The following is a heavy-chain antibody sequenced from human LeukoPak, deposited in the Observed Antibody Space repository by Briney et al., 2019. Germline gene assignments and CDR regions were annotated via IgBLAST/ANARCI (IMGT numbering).Heavy chain of an antibody. CDR1: GGSISSYY. Sequence: SETLSLTCTVSGGSISSYYWSWIRQPPGKGLEWIGYIYYSGSTNYNPSLKSRVTISVDTSKNQFSLKLSSVTAADTAVYYCARGRAAAKAFDYWGQGTLDTVSS. D-gene: IGHD6-13*01. V-gene: IGHV4-59*12. CDR2: IYYSGST. CDR3: ARGRAAAKAFDY. J-gene: IGHJ4*02.